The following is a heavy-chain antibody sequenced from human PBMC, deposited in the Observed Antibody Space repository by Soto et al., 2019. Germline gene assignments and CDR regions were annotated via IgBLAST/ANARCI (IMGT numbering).Heavy chain of an antibody. Sequence: ASVKVSCKASGGTFSSYAISWVRQAPGKGLEWMGGFDPEDGETIYAQKFQGRVTMTEDTSTDTAYMELSSLRSEDTAVYYCATTPRGQPHDYWGQGTLVTVSS. D-gene: IGHD2-2*01. V-gene: IGHV1-24*01. J-gene: IGHJ4*02. CDR3: ATTPRGQPHDY. CDR2: FDPEDGET. CDR1: GGTFSSYA.